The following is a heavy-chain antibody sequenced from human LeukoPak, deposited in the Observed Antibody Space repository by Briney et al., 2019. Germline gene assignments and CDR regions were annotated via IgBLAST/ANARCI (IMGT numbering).Heavy chain of an antibody. V-gene: IGHV3-23*01. J-gene: IGHJ4*02. D-gene: IGHD4/OR15-4a*01. Sequence: GGSLRLSCAASGFTFSSYGMHWVRQAPGKGLEWVSSITGSGDGTSAADSVTGRFSISRDNSKGTLYLQMNSLRVEDTAVYYCAKAGLVRGGALDSWGQGTLVTVSS. CDR3: AKAGLVRGGALDS. CDR1: GFTFSSYG. CDR2: ITGSGDGT.